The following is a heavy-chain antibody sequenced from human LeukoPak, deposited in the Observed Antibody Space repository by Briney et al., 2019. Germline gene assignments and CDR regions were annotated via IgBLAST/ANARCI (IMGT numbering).Heavy chain of an antibody. Sequence: PGGSLRLSCAASGFTFSSYWMSWVRQAPGKGLEWVANIKQDGSEKYYVDSVKGRFTISRDNAKNSLYLQMNSLRAEDTALYYCARDDGGSFSTTFDIWGQGTMVTVSS. CDR2: IKQDGSEK. D-gene: IGHD1-26*01. J-gene: IGHJ3*02. CDR1: GFTFSSYW. V-gene: IGHV3-7*01. CDR3: ARDDGGSFSTTFDI.